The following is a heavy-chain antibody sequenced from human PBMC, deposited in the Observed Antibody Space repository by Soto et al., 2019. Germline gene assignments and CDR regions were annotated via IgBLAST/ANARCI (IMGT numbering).Heavy chain of an antibody. V-gene: IGHV4-59*01. CDR3: ARVTWGFFSYFDY. CDR2: IYYSGST. D-gene: IGHD3-3*01. Sequence: SETLSLTCTVSGGSISSYYWSWIRQPPGKGLEWIGYIYYSGSTNYNPSLKSRVTISVDTSKNQFSLKLSSVTAADTAVYYCARVTWGFFSYFDYWGQGTLVTVSS. CDR1: GGSISSYY. J-gene: IGHJ4*02.